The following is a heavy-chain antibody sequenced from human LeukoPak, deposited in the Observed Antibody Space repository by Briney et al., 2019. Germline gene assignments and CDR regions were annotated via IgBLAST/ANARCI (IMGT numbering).Heavy chain of an antibody. CDR2: IKQDGSDK. J-gene: IGHJ5*02. D-gene: IGHD3-10*01. CDR1: GLTFSNNW. CDR3: ARAYS. Sequence: GGSLRLSCAASGLTFSNNWMSWVRQAPGKGLEWVASIKQDGSDKYYVDSVEGRFIISRDNAKNSLYLQMNSLRGEDTAVYYCARAYSWGQGTVVTVSS. V-gene: IGHV3-7*04.